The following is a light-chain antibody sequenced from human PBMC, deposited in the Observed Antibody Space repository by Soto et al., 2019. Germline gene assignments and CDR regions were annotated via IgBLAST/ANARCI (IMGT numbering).Light chain of an antibody. CDR2: ATS. Sequence: EIMLTQSPGTLSLSPGERATLSCRASQNINTRYSAWYQQKRGQPPSLLIFATSTRASGIPDRFSGSGSGRDFTLTISGLEPEDSAVYFCQQYDDSARYIFGQGTSLDIK. CDR3: QQYDDSARYI. J-gene: IGKJ2*01. CDR1: QNINTRY. V-gene: IGKV3-20*01.